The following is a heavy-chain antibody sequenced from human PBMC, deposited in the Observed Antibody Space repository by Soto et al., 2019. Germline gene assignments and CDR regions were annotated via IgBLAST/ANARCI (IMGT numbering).Heavy chain of an antibody. Sequence: ASVKVSCKVSGYTLTELSMHWVRQAPGKGLEWMGGFDPEDGETIYAQKFQGRVTMTEDTSTDTAYMELSSLRSEDTAVYYCATELVYYDILTGYYRRNGMDVWGQGTTVTVSS. V-gene: IGHV1-24*01. D-gene: IGHD3-9*01. CDR3: ATELVYYDILTGYYRRNGMDV. CDR1: GYTLTELS. J-gene: IGHJ6*02. CDR2: FDPEDGET.